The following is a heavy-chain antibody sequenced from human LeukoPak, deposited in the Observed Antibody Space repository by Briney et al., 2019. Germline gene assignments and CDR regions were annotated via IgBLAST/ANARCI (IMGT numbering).Heavy chain of an antibody. D-gene: IGHD5-18*01. CDR2: ISSSGST. CDR3: ARMDTAIMGVDY. Sequence: PSETLSLTCTVSGDSISSGDYYWSWIRQPAGKGLEWIGRISSSGSTNYNPSLKSRVTISVDTSKNQFSLKLSSVTAADTAVYYCARMDTAIMGVDYWGQGTLVTVSS. J-gene: IGHJ4*02. CDR1: GDSISSGDYY. V-gene: IGHV4-61*02.